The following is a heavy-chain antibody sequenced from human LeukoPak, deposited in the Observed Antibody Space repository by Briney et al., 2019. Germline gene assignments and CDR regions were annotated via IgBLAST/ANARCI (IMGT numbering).Heavy chain of an antibody. V-gene: IGHV3-74*01. CDR1: GFTFSSYW. D-gene: IGHD1-26*01. CDR2: INSHGSST. J-gene: IGHJ4*02. Sequence: GGSLRLSCAASGFTFSSYWMHWVRQAPGKGLVWVSRINSHGSSTSYADSVKGRFTISRDNPKNTLYLQMNSLRAEDTAVYYCAKYVSGRYSGLDYWGQETLVTVSS. CDR3: AKYVSGRYSGLDY.